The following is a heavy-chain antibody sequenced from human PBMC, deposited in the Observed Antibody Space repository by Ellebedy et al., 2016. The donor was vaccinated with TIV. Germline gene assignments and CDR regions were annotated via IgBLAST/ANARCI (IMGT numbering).Heavy chain of an antibody. CDR1: GFTFSSYW. CDR3: AKDAIAAAGTGLYYGMDV. V-gene: IGHV3-74*01. Sequence: GGSLRLSCAASGFTFSSYWMYWVRQAPGKGLEWVSRMKGDGSSVTYADSVKGRFTISSDNAKNTLYLQMNSPRAEDTAVYYCAKDAIAAAGTGLYYGMDVWGQGTTVIVSS. J-gene: IGHJ6*02. D-gene: IGHD6-13*01. CDR2: MKGDGSSV.